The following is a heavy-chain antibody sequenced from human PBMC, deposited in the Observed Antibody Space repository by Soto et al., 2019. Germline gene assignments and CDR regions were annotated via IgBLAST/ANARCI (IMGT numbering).Heavy chain of an antibody. Sequence: GGSLRLSCAASGFTFSSYAMSWVRQAPGKGLEWVSAISGSGGSTYYADSVKGRFTISRDNSKNTLYLQMNSLRAEDTAVYYCAKDTSVDYDYIWGSYRSYYFDYWGQGTLVTVSS. CDR1: GFTFSSYA. CDR2: ISGSGGST. CDR3: AKDTSVDYDYIWGSYRSYYFDY. D-gene: IGHD3-16*02. V-gene: IGHV3-23*01. J-gene: IGHJ4*02.